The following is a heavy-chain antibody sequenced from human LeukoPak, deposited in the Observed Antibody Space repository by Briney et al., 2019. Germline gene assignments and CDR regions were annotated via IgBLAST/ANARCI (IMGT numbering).Heavy chain of an antibody. D-gene: IGHD1-1*01. CDR3: ARDVDNWNDVGDY. CDR1: GYTFTDYY. CDR2: VDPEDGET. V-gene: IGHV1-69-2*01. J-gene: IGHJ4*02. Sequence: ASVKISCKVSGYTFTDYYMHWVQQAPGKGLEWMGLVDPEDGETIYAEKFQGRVTITADTSTDTAYMELSSLRSEDTAVYYCARDVDNWNDVGDYWGQGTLVTVSS.